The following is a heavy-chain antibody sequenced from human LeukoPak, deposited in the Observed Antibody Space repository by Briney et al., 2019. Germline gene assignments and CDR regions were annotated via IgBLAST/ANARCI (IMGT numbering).Heavy chain of an antibody. CDR2: VSSSGTTM. D-gene: IGHD2-2*01. J-gene: IGHJ4*02. CDR3: ARRYCSSASCLFDY. CDR1: GFTFNTYE. V-gene: IGHV3-48*03. Sequence: GGSLRLSCAASGFTFNTYEMSWVRQAPGKGLEWVSCVSSSGTTMYHADSVKGRFTISRDNAKNSLYLQMSSLRAEDAAVYYCARRYCSSASCLFDYWGQGTLVTVSS.